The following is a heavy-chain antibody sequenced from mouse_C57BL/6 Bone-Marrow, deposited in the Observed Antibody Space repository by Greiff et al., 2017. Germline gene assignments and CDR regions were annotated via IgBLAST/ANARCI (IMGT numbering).Heavy chain of an antibody. D-gene: IGHD2-2*01. CDR3: TTWGYYWYFDV. CDR1: GFNIKDDY. V-gene: IGHV14-4*01. Sequence: DVKLQESGAELVRPGASVKLSCTASGFNIKDDYMHWVKQRPEQGLEWIGWIDPENGDTEYASKFQGKATITADTSSNTAYLQLSSLTSEDTAVYYCTTWGYYWYFDVWGTGTTVTVSS. CDR2: IDPENGDT. J-gene: IGHJ1*03.